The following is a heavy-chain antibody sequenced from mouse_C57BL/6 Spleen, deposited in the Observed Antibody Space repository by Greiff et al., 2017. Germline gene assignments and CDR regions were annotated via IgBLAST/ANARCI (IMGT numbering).Heavy chain of an antibody. CDR3: AREIKTGSYFDY. CDR2: ISYDGSN. D-gene: IGHD4-1*01. V-gene: IGHV3-6*01. CDR1: GYSITSGSY. Sequence: EVKLQESGPGLVKPSQSLSLTCSVTGYSITSGSYWNWIRQFPGNKLEWMGYISYDGSNNSNPSLKNRIPITRYTSKNQFFLKLNSVTTEDTATYDCAREIKTGSYFDYWGQGTTLTVSS. J-gene: IGHJ2*01.